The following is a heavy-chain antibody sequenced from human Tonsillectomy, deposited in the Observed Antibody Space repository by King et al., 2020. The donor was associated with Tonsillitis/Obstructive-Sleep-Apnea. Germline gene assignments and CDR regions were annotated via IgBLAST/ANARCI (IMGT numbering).Heavy chain of an antibody. CDR1: GGYITTYY. J-gene: IGHJ3*02. CDR3: ARDPSDFSSFYI. D-gene: IGHD2/OR15-2a*01. V-gene: IGHV4-59*01. Sequence: QLQESGPGLVKPSETLSLTCTVPGGYITTYYWNWIRQPPGKGLEWIGLIYLTGRTNYNPSLKSRVTISVDTTKNQLSLKMSSVTVADPAVYYCARDPSDFSSFYIWGQGTMVSVS. CDR2: IYLTGRT.